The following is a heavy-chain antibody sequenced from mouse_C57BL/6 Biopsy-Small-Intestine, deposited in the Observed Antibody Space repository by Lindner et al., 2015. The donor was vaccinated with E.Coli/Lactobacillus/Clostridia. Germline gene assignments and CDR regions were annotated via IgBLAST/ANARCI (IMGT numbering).Heavy chain of an antibody. D-gene: IGHD1-1*01. CDR2: VNPGSGGT. CDR3: ARGAYYGSSYFDY. V-gene: IGHV1-54*01. J-gene: IGHJ2*01. CDR1: GYAFTNYL. Sequence: VQLQESGAELVRPGTSVKVSCKASGYAFTNYLIEWVKQRPGQGLEWIGVVNPGSGGTNYNEKFKGKATLTADKSSSTAYMQLSSLTSEDSAVYFCARGAYYGSSYFDYWGQGTTLTVSS.